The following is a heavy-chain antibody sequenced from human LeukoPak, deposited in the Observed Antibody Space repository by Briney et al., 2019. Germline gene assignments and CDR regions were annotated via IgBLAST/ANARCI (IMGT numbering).Heavy chain of an antibody. CDR1: GYTFTSYD. CDR2: MNPNSGNT. J-gene: IGHJ3*02. V-gene: IGHV1-8*01. Sequence: ASVKVSCKASGYTFTSYDINWVRQAPGQGLEWMGWMNPNSGNTGYAQKFQGRVTMTRNTSISTAYMELSSLRSEDTAVYYCARGGRPYDAFDIWGQGTMVTVSS. D-gene: IGHD6-25*01. CDR3: ARGGRPYDAFDI.